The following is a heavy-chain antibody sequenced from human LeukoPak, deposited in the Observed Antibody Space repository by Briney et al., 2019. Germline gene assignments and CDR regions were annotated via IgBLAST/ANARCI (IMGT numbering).Heavy chain of an antibody. D-gene: IGHD1-26*01. CDR2: IYSGGST. Sequence: GGSLRLSCAASGFTVSSNYMSWVRQAPGKGLEWVSVIYSGGSTYYADSVKGRFTISRDNSKNTLYLQMNSLRAEDTAVYYCARSEVGATLPAHWGQGTLVTVSS. CDR1: GFTVSSNY. V-gene: IGHV3-53*01. CDR3: ARSEVGATLPAH. J-gene: IGHJ4*02.